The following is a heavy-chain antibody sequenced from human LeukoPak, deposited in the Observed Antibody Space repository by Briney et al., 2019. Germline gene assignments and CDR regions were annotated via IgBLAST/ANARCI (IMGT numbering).Heavy chain of an antibody. CDR2: IHSNGRT. CDR3: ARYYCPNGVCQGFDY. CDR1: GGSISSGDYY. Sequence: SQTLSLTCTVSGGSISSGDYYWSWRRQPPGKGLEWIGYIHSNGRTNSNPSLKSRVTISVDTFKNQFSLNLISVTAADTAVYYCARYYCPNGVCQGFDYWGQGTLVTVSS. V-gene: IGHV4-61*08. D-gene: IGHD2-8*01. J-gene: IGHJ4*02.